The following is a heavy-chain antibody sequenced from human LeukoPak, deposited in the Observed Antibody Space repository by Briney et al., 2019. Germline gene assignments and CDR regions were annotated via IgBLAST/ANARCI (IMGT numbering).Heavy chain of an antibody. CDR1: GYTLTELS. CDR3: ATDSGAVDYSRYYGMDV. D-gene: IGHD2-15*01. Sequence: ASVKVSCKVSGYTLTELSMHWVRQAPGKGLEWMGGFDPEDGETIYAQKFQGRVTMTEDTSTDTAYMELSSLRSEDTAVYYCATDSGAVDYSRYYGMDVXXXGTTVTVSS. J-gene: IGHJ6*04. V-gene: IGHV1-24*01. CDR2: FDPEDGET.